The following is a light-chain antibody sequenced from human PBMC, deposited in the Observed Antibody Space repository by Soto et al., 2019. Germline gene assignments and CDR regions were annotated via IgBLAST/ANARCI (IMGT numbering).Light chain of an antibody. V-gene: IGLV1-44*01. CDR1: SSNIGSHS. J-gene: IGLJ3*02. Sequence: QSVLTQPLSASGTPGQRITISCSGSSSNIGSHSVNWYQQLPGTAPKLLIYRSSQRPSGVPDRFSGSKSGTSASLAISGLQSGDEADYYCALWDDTLNGPVFGGGTKLTV. CDR3: ALWDDTLNGPV. CDR2: RSS.